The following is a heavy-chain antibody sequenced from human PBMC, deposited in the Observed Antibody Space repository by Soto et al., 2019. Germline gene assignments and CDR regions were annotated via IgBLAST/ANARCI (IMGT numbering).Heavy chain of an antibody. CDR2: IYYSGNT. Sequence: QLQLQESGPGLVKPSETLSLTCTVSGGSISSSSYYWGWIRQPPGKGLEWIGTIYYSGNTYYNPSLKSRHTISVDTSKNQFPLKLSSVTAADMAVYYCARLSVAGEYFDYWGQGTLVTVSS. V-gene: IGHV4-39*01. D-gene: IGHD6-19*01. CDR3: ARLSVAGEYFDY. CDR1: GGSISSSSYY. J-gene: IGHJ4*02.